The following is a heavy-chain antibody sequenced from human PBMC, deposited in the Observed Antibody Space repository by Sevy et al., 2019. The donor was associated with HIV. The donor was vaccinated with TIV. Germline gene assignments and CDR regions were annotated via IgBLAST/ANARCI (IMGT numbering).Heavy chain of an antibody. CDR2: ISGSGGST. V-gene: IGHV3-23*01. Sequence: GGSLRLSCAASGFTFSSYAMSWVRQAPGKGLEWVSAISGSGGSTYYADSVKGRFTISRDNSKNTLYLQMNGLRAEDTAVYYCAKGPWIQLWGSCFDYWGQGTLVTVSS. D-gene: IGHD5-18*01. CDR1: GFTFSSYA. J-gene: IGHJ4*02. CDR3: AKGPWIQLWGSCFDY.